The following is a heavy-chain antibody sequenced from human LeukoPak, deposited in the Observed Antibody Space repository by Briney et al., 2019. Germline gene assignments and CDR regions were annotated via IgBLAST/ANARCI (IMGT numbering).Heavy chain of an antibody. J-gene: IGHJ4*02. CDR2: INPNSGGT. CDR3: ARIGESRYYSDY. CDR1: GYTFTGYY. V-gene: IGHV1-2*06. Sequence: ASVKVSCKASGYTFTGYYMHWVRQAPGQGLEWMGRINPNSGGTNYAQKFQGRVTMTRDTSISTAYMELSRLRSDDTAVYYCARIGESRYYSDYWGQGTLVTVSS. D-gene: IGHD3-10*01.